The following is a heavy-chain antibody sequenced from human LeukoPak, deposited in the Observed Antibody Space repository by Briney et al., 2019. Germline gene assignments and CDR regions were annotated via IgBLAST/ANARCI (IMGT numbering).Heavy chain of an antibody. CDR3: ARDGQQQLAPFDS. Sequence: SEILSLTCAVYGGSFSGNNWNWIRQPPGKGLEWIGSIYYSGSTYYNPSLKSRVTISVDTSKNQFSLKLSSVTAADTAVYYCARDGQQQLAPFDSWGQGTLVTVSS. CDR2: IYYSGST. V-gene: IGHV4-34*01. D-gene: IGHD6-13*01. CDR1: GGSFSGNN. J-gene: IGHJ5*01.